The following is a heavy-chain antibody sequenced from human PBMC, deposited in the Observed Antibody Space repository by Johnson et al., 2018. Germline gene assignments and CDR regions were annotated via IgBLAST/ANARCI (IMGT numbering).Heavy chain of an antibody. V-gene: IGHV3-21*01. CDR2: ISSSSSYI. D-gene: IGHD5-18*01. CDR3: ASRPSTAMARDYYYYMDV. CDR1: GFTFSSYS. Sequence: EVQLVESGGGLVKPGGSLRLSCAASGFTFSSYSMNWVRQAPGKGLEWVSSISSSSSYIYYADSVKGRFTISRDNAKNSLYLQMNSLRAEDTAVYYCASRPSTAMARDYYYYMDVWGKGTTVTVSS. J-gene: IGHJ6*03.